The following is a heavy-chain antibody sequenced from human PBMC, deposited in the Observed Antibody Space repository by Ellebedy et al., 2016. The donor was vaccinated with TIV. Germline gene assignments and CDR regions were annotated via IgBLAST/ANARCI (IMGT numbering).Heavy chain of an antibody. CDR3: AKCSQRITMIVRGMDAFDI. CDR2: ISGSGGST. CDR1: GFTFSSYA. D-gene: IGHD3-22*01. V-gene: IGHV3-23*01. Sequence: PGGSLRLSCAASGFTFSSYAMSWVRQAPGKGLEWVSAISGSGGSTYYADSVKGRFTISRDNSKNTLYLQMNSLRAEDTAVYYCAKCSQRITMIVRGMDAFDIWGQGTMVTVSS. J-gene: IGHJ3*02.